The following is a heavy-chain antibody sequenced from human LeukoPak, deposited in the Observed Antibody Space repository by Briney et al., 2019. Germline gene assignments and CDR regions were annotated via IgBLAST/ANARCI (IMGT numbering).Heavy chain of an antibody. Sequence: SETLSLTCTVSDDSISGHYRGWVRQPPGKGLEWIGYFYNSGRSTYNPSLKSRVTISADTSKNHFSLKLNSVTTADTAVYYCTRGAGWLIDYWGQGILVTVSS. CDR1: DDSISGHY. CDR2: FYNSGRS. D-gene: IGHD3-16*01. CDR3: TRGAGWLIDY. V-gene: IGHV4-59*11. J-gene: IGHJ4*02.